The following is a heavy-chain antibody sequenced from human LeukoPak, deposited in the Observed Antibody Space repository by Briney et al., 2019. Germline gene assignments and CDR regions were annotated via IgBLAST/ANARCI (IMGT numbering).Heavy chain of an antibody. CDR1: GFTFSTYV. CDR3: VRGTDY. J-gene: IGHJ4*02. V-gene: IGHV3-64D*06. Sequence: PGGSLRLSCSVSGFTFSTYVIHWVRQAPGKGLEYVSAISSNGDNTYYADSVKGRFTTSRDNSKNTLYLQMSSLRADDTAVYYCVRGTDYWGQGTLVTVSS. CDR2: ISSNGDNT.